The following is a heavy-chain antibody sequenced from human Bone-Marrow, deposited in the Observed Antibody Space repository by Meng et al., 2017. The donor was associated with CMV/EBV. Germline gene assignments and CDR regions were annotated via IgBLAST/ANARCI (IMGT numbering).Heavy chain of an antibody. CDR1: GFTFSSYA. CDR3: ARDSSLPGIAAAGTLDD. D-gene: IGHD6-13*01. Sequence: GESLKISCAASGFTFSSYAMHWVRQAPGKGLEWVAVISYDGSNKYYADSVKGRFTISRDNSKNTLYLQMNSLRAEDTAVYYCARDSSLPGIAAAGTLDDWGQGTLVTVYS. J-gene: IGHJ4*02. CDR2: ISYDGSNK. V-gene: IGHV3-30*04.